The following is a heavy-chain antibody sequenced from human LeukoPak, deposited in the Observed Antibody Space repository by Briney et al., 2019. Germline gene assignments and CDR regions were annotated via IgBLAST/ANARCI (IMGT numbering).Heavy chain of an antibody. CDR2: VRLDGKT. D-gene: IGHD3-3*01. V-gene: IGHV4-4*02. Sequence: SSETLSLTCGVSGGSVTSTNWWTWVRRPPGKGLEWIGEVRLDGKTHYNPSLQSRLTILVSLSENHISLRLTSVTAADTAVYYCAREGGFFRPLDYSGQGTLVTVSS. J-gene: IGHJ4*02. CDR3: AREGGFFRPLDY. CDR1: GGSVTSTNW.